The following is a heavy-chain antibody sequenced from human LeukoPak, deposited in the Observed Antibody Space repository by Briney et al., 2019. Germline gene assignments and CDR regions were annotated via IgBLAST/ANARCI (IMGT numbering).Heavy chain of an antibody. CDR2: IWHDGSN. CDR3: ARDPGTVTTLFDY. V-gene: IGHV3-33*01. CDR1: GFTFSRYG. Sequence: GGSLRLSCAASGFTFSRYGMHWVRQAPGKGLEWVAVIWHDGSNNYEDSVKGRFTISKDDSKNTLYLQMNSLRAEDSAVYYCARDPGTVTTLFDYWGQGTLVTVSS. D-gene: IGHD4-11*01. J-gene: IGHJ4*02.